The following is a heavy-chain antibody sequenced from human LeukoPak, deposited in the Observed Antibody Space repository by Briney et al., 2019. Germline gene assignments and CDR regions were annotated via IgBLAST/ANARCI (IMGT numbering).Heavy chain of an antibody. CDR2: IYYSGST. V-gene: IGHV4-59*12. J-gene: IGHJ4*02. CDR1: SGSISNYY. D-gene: IGHD2-15*01. CDR3: ARESETFKYCSGGSCSAGPFDY. Sequence: SETLSLTCTVSSGSISNYYWSWIRQPPGKGPEWIEYIYYSGSTNYNPSLKSRVTISVDTSKNQFSLKLSSVTAADTAVYYCARESETFKYCSGGSCSAGPFDYWGQGTLVTVSS.